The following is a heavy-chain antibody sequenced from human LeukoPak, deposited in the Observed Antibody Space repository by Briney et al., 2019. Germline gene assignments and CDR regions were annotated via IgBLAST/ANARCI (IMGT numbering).Heavy chain of an antibody. D-gene: IGHD6-19*01. V-gene: IGHV3-66*01. CDR2: IYSGGST. CDR1: GFTVSSNY. Sequence: GGSLRLSCAASGFTVSSNYMSWVRQAPGKGLEWVSVIYSGGSTYYADSVKGRFTISRDNSKNTLYLQMNSLRAEDTAVYYCARVDSSFSGWLNYWGQGTLVTVSS. CDR3: ARVDSSFSGWLNY. J-gene: IGHJ4*02.